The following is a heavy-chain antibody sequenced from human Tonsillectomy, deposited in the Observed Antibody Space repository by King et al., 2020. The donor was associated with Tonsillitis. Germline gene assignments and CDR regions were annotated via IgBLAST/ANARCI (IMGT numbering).Heavy chain of an antibody. D-gene: IGHD3-16*01. Sequence: VQLVESGGGLVQPGGSLRLSCAASGFTFSDHYMDWVRQAPGKGLEWVGRTRNKANSYTTEYAASVKGRFTISRDDSKNSLYLQMNSLKTEDTAVYYCARSQRGEPYDYSGQGTLVTVSS. CDR3: ARSQRGEPYDY. V-gene: IGHV3-72*01. CDR1: GFTFSDHY. CDR2: TRNKANSYTT. J-gene: IGHJ4*02.